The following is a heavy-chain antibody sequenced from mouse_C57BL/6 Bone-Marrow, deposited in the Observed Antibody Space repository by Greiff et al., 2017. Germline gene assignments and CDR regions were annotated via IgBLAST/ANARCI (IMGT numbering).Heavy chain of an antibody. V-gene: IGHV5-12*01. CDR1: GFTFSDYY. J-gene: IGHJ3*01. D-gene: IGHD1-1*01. CDR3: ARRYYYGFAY. Sequence: DVHLVESGGGLVQPGGSLKLSCAASGFTFSDYYMYWVRQTPEKRLEWVAYISNGGGSTYYPDTVKGRFTISRDNAKNTLYLQMSRLKSEDTAMYYCARRYYYGFAYWGQGTLVTVSA. CDR2: ISNGGGST.